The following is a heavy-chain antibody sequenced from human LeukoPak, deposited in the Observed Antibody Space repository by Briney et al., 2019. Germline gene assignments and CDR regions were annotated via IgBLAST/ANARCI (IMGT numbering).Heavy chain of an antibody. V-gene: IGHV1-46*01. J-gene: IGHJ3*02. Sequence: ASVKVSCKASGYTFTSYYMHWVRQAPGQGLEWMGIINPSGGSTSYAQKFQGRVTMTRDTSTSTVYMELSSLRSEDTAVYYCARVAYYYDSSDYYSHAFDIWGQGTMVTVSS. CDR3: ARVAYYYDSSDYYSHAFDI. CDR1: GYTFTSYY. CDR2: INPSGGST. D-gene: IGHD3-22*01.